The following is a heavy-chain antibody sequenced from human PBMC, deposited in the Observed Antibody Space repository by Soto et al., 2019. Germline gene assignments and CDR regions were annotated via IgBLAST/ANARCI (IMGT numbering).Heavy chain of an antibody. D-gene: IGHD3-16*01. CDR3: ARSGGARDY. CDR1: GFTVSSNY. Sequence: EVQLVESGGGLVQPGGSLRLSCAASGFTVSSNYMSWFRQATGKGLEWVSVLYSGGSTYYADSVKGRFTISRDNSKNTLYLHMNSLRADDTAVYYCARSGGARDYWGQGTLVTVSS. CDR2: LYSGGST. V-gene: IGHV3-66*01. J-gene: IGHJ4*02.